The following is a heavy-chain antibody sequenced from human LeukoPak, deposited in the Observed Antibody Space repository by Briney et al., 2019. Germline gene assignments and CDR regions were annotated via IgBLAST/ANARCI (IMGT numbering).Heavy chain of an antibody. CDR1: GFTFSSYD. CDR3: ARGSGYYFKDAFDI. Sequence: GGSLRLSCAASGFTFSSYDMHWVRQATGKGLEWVSAIGTAGDTYYPGSVKGRFTISRENAKNSLYLQMNSLRAGDTAVYYCARGSGYYFKDAFDIWGQGTMVTVSS. D-gene: IGHD3-22*01. J-gene: IGHJ3*02. V-gene: IGHV3-13*01. CDR2: IGTAGDT.